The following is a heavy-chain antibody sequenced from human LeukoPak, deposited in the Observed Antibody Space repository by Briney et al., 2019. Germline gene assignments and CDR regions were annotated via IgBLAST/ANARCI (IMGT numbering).Heavy chain of an antibody. Sequence: PSETLSLTCTVSGGSISSGSYYWSWIRQPPGKGLEWIGEINHSGSTNYNPSLKSRVTISVDTSKNQFSLKLSSVTAADTAVYYCARRLHATMVRGFDPWGQGTLVTVSS. D-gene: IGHD3-10*01. CDR2: INHSGST. V-gene: IGHV4-39*07. CDR1: GGSISSGSYY. J-gene: IGHJ5*02. CDR3: ARRLHATMVRGFDP.